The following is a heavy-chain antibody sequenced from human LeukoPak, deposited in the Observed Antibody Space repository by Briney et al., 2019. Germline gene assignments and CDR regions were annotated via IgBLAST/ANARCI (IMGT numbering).Heavy chain of an antibody. CDR1: RFTFSSYW. Sequence: GRSLRLSCAASRFTFSSYWMHWVRQAPGKGLVWVSRINTDGSSTSYADSVKGRFTISRDNAKNTLYLQMNSLRAEDTAVYYCARDHLYSSSVDYWGQGTLVTVSS. J-gene: IGHJ4*02. CDR2: INTDGSST. V-gene: IGHV3-74*01. D-gene: IGHD6-13*01. CDR3: ARDHLYSSSVDY.